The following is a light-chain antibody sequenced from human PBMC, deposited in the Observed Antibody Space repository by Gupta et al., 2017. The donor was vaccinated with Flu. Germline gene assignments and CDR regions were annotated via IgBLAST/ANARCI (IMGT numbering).Light chain of an antibody. CDR3: ETWDDTRSGPGI. Sequence: QSVLTQPPSASGTPGQRVTISCSGSNSNIGNNYVYCYQQLPGTAPNLLIYRNDQRPSGAPARSSCSKSGTSATLAISGLRSEDEADYYCETWDDTRSGPGIFGGGTKLTVL. CDR1: NSNIGNNY. CDR2: RND. J-gene: IGLJ2*01. V-gene: IGLV1-47*01.